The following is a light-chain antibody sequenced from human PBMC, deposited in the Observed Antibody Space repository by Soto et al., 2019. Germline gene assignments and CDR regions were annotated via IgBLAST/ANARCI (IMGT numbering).Light chain of an antibody. V-gene: IGKV3-20*01. CDR3: QQYGGSTRT. J-gene: IGKJ1*01. CDR1: QSVSSD. Sequence: EIVMTQSPATLSVSPGEKATLSCRASQSVSSDLARYHQKPGQAPRLIIHGASSRATGVPDRITGSGSGTDFTLSISRLEPEDFAVYYCQQYGGSTRTFGQGTKVDIK. CDR2: GAS.